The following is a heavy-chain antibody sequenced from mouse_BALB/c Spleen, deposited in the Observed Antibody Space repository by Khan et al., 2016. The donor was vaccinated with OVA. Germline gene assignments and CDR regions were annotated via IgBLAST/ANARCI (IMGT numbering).Heavy chain of an antibody. V-gene: IGHV9-3-1*01. CDR3: TRPPHFSYVLVY. CDR2: ISTYTGEP. CDR1: GYTFTNYG. J-gene: IGHJ4*01. Sequence: QIQLVQSGPELKKPGETVKISCKASGYTFTNYGMNWAKQAPGKALKWMGWISTYTGEPTYADDFKGRFAFSLETSASTAYLQINNLKNEDTATYFCTRPPHFSYVLVYWGQGTSVTVSS.